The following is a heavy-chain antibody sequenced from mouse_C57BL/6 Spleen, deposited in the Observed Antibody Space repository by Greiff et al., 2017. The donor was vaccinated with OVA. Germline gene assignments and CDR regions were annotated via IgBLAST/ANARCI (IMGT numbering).Heavy chain of an antibody. CDR1: GYSITSGYY. CDR3: ARGPPMAMDY. V-gene: IGHV3-6*01. Sequence: EVQLQESGPGPVKPSQSLSLTCSVTGYSITSGYYWNWIRQFPGNKLEWMGYISYDGSNNYNPSLKNRISITRDTSKNQFFLKLNSVTTEDTATYYCARGPPMAMDYWGQGTSVTVSS. J-gene: IGHJ4*01. CDR2: ISYDGSN.